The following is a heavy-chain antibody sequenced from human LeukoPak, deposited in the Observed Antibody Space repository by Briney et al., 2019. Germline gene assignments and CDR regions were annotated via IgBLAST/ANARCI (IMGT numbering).Heavy chain of an antibody. J-gene: IGHJ4*02. CDR3: ARGSSYYYDSSGYYNFDY. Sequence: ASVKVSCKASGYTFTGYYMHWVRQAPGQGLEWMGRINPNSGGTNYAQKFQGRVTMTRDTSTSTAYMELSRLRSDDTAVYYCARGSSYYYDSSGYYNFDYWGQGTLVTVSS. CDR2: INPNSGGT. D-gene: IGHD3-22*01. V-gene: IGHV1-2*06. CDR1: GYTFTGYY.